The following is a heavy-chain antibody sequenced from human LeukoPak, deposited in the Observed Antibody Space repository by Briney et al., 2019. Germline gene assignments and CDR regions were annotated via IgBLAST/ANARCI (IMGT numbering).Heavy chain of an antibody. J-gene: IGHJ4*02. Sequence: SETLSLTCTVSGGSISRYYWSWIREPPGKALEGIGYIYYSGSTKYNPSLKSRVTISVDPSKNQFSLKLSSVTAADTAVYYCARTSYSYPLDYWGQGTLVTVSS. CDR1: GGSISRYY. V-gene: IGHV4-59*01. CDR2: IYYSGST. CDR3: ARTSYSYPLDY. D-gene: IGHD3-16*02.